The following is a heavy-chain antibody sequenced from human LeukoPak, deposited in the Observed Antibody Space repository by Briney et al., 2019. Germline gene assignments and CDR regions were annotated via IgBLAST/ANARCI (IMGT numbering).Heavy chain of an antibody. CDR1: GLTVNSNY. CDR2: IYSGGAT. J-gene: IGHJ3*02. V-gene: IGHV3-53*01. Sequence: GGSLRLSCVASGLTVNSNYMSCVRQAPGKGLEWVSAIYSGGATYYADSVKGRFTVSRDDSKNTLYLQMYRLRVEDTAMYYCVSQKWLYAFDIWGQGTMVTVSS. CDR3: VSQKWLYAFDI. D-gene: IGHD5-24*01.